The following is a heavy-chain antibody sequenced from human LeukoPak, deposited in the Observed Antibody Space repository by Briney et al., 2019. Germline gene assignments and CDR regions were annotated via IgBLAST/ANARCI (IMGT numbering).Heavy chain of an antibody. D-gene: IGHD5-12*01. Sequence: PSETLSLTCTVSGGSISSGSYYWSWIRQPAGKGLEWIGRIYTSGSTNYNPSLKSRVTISVNTSKNQFSLKLSSVTAADTAVYYCARGGLQQVDYWGQGTLVTVSS. J-gene: IGHJ4*02. CDR3: ARGGLQQVDY. CDR2: IYTSGST. CDR1: GGSISSGSYY. V-gene: IGHV4-61*02.